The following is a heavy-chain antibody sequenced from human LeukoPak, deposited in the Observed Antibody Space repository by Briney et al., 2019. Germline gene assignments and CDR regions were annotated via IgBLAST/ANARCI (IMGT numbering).Heavy chain of an antibody. J-gene: IGHJ4*02. D-gene: IGHD1-26*01. CDR3: ARDINFVGATLYFDH. CDR2: ISLGGTT. CDR1: GGSISNTNW. V-gene: IGHV4-4*02. Sequence: SSETLSLTCAVSGGSISNTNWWSWVRQPPGKGLEWIGEISLGGTTNYSPSLKSRVTISIDKSRNQLSLELTSVTAADTAVYYCARDINFVGATLYFDHWGQGTQVTVSS.